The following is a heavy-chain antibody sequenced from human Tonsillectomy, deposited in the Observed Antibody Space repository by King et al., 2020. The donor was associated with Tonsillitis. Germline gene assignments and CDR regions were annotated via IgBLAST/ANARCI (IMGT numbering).Heavy chain of an antibody. D-gene: IGHD3-22*01. CDR3: ASRHYDSSGYYYGPAFDY. J-gene: IGHJ4*02. CDR1: GGSFSGYY. V-gene: IGHV4-34*01. Sequence: VQLQQWGAGLLKPSETLSLPCAVYGGSFSGYYWSWIRQPPGKGLEWIGEINHSGSTNYNPSLKSRVTISVDTSKNQFSLKLSSVTAADTAVYYCASRHYDSSGYYYGPAFDYWGQGTLVTVSS. CDR2: INHSGST.